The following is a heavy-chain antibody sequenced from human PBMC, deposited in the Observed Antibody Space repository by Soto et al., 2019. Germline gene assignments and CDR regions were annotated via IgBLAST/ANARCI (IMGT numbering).Heavy chain of an antibody. CDR2: INHSGST. Sequence: SETLSLTCAVYGGSFSGYYWSWIRQPPGKGLEWIGEINHSGSTNYNPSLKSRVTISVDTSKNQFSLKLSSVTAADTAVYYCARGNGVYYYYYYGMDVWGQGTTVTVSS. V-gene: IGHV4-34*01. CDR3: ARGNGVYYYYYYGMDV. CDR1: GGSFSGYY. J-gene: IGHJ6*02. D-gene: IGHD3-10*01.